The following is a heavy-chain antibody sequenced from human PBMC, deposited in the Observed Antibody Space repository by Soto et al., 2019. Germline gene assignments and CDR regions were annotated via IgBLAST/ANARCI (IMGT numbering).Heavy chain of an antibody. Sequence: GGSLRLSCAASGFTFNNNAMAWVRQAPGKGLEWVSAISGGGGATYYADSVKGRFTISRDNSKSTLYLQMNSLRAEDTAVYYCAKDYYDSCGYSLYWGQGTLVTVSS. CDR1: GFTFNNNA. V-gene: IGHV3-23*01. CDR3: AKDYYDSCGYSLY. CDR2: ISGGGGAT. J-gene: IGHJ4*02. D-gene: IGHD3-22*01.